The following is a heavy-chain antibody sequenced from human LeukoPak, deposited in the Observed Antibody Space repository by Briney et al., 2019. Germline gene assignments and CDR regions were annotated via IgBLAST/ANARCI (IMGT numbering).Heavy chain of an antibody. Sequence: GASVKVSCKASGYTFTGYDMHWVGQAPGQGLEGRGWINPNSGGTNYAKKFQGRVTMTRDTSIRTAYMELSRLRSDDTAVYYCARGRKRFNSSGRDAFDIWGQGTMVTVSS. V-gene: IGHV1-2*02. CDR1: GYTFTGYD. CDR2: INPNSGGT. J-gene: IGHJ3*02. D-gene: IGHD6-19*01. CDR3: ARGRKRFNSSGRDAFDI.